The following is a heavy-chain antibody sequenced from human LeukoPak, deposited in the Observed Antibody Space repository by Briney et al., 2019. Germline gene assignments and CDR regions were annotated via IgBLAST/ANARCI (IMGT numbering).Heavy chain of an antibody. CDR2: IGAAGDP. V-gene: IGHV3-13*05. CDR1: GFTFSSYD. Sequence: SGGSLRLSCAASGFTFSSYDMHWVRQATGKGLEWVSAIGAAGDPYYPGSVKVRFTISRENAKNSLYLQMISLRAGDTAVYYCARGLRYCSGGSCYNSDAFDIWGQGTMVTVSS. D-gene: IGHD2-15*01. CDR3: ARGLRYCSGGSCYNSDAFDI. J-gene: IGHJ3*02.